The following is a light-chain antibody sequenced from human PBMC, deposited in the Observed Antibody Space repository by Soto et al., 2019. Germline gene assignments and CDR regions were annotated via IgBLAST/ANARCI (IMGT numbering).Light chain of an antibody. V-gene: IGKV3-20*01. CDR3: QQYGSSPPWT. CDR1: QDVTTN. Sequence: TQFPSTVSASPGEGVTLSCRAAQDVTTNFAWYQVKPGQAPRLLIYDASDRATGIPDRFSGSGSGTDFTLTISRLEPEDFAVYYCQQYGSSPPWTFGQGTNVDIK. J-gene: IGKJ1*01. CDR2: DAS.